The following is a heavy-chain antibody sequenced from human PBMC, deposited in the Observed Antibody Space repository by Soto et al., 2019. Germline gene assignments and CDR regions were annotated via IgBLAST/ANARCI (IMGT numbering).Heavy chain of an antibody. V-gene: IGHV1-2*04. J-gene: IGHJ4*02. D-gene: IGHD6-6*01. CDR1: GDTFTGYY. CDR2: INPNSGGT. CDR3: ARDHSSGYSSPSYFED. Sequence: ASVKVSCKASGDTFTGYYMHWVRQAPGQGLEWMGWINPNSGGTNYAQKFQGWVTMTRDTSISTAYMELSRLRSDDTAVYYCARDHSSGYSSPSYFEDWGQGTLVTVSS.